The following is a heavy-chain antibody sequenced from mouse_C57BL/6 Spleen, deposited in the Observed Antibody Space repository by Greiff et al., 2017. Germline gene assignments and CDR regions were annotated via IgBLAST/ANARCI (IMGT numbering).Heavy chain of an antibody. CDR3: ARETLANWDGRYYFDY. CDR1: GYTFTSYW. V-gene: IGHV1-72*01. Sequence: QVQLQQPGAELVKPGASVKLSCKASGYTFTSYWMHWVKQRPGRGLEWIGRIDPNSGGAKYNEKFKSKATLTVDKPSSTAYMQLSSLTSEDSAVYYCARETLANWDGRYYFDYWGQGTTLTVSS. CDR2: IDPNSGGA. J-gene: IGHJ2*01. D-gene: IGHD4-1*01.